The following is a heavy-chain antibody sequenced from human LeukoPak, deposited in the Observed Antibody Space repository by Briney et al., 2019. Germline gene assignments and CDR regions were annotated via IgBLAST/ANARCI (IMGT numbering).Heavy chain of an antibody. CDR3: AELGITMIGGV. V-gene: IGHV3-48*03. D-gene: IGHD3-10*02. CDR2: ISSSGSTI. J-gene: IGHJ6*04. CDR1: GFTFSSYE. Sequence: GGSLRLYCAASGFTFSSYEMNWVRQAPGEGLEWVSYISSSGSTIYYADSVKGRFTISRDNAKNSLYLQMNSLRAEDTAVYYCAELGITMIGGVWGKGTTVIISS.